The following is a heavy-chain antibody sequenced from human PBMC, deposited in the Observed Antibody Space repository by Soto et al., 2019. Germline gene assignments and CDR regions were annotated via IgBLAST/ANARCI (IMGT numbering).Heavy chain of an antibody. V-gene: IGHV3-30-3*01. D-gene: IGHD6-13*01. Sequence: GGSLRLSCAASGFTFSSYAMHWVRQAPGKGLEWVAVISYDGSNKYYADSVKGRFTISRDNSKNTLYLQMNSLRAEDTAVYYCARDPRIAAAGTVYYYYYGMDVWGQGTTVTVSS. CDR1: GFTFSSYA. CDR3: ARDPRIAAAGTVYYYYYGMDV. J-gene: IGHJ6*02. CDR2: ISYDGSNK.